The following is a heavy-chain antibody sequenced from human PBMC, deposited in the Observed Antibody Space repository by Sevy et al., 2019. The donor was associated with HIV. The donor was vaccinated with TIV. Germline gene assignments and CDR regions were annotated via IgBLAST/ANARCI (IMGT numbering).Heavy chain of an antibody. V-gene: IGHV4-38-2*01. D-gene: IGHD6-13*01. J-gene: IGHJ4*02. CDR3: ARVDSSGWSDY. CDR1: GYSMTSGYF. Sequence: SETLSLTCAASGYSMTSGYFWGWIRQSPGKGLEWIGSLYHSGTTYYSPSLKSRVTLSVDTSKNQFSLKVRSVTAADTAVYYCARVDSSGWSDYWGQGTLVTVSS. CDR2: LYHSGTT.